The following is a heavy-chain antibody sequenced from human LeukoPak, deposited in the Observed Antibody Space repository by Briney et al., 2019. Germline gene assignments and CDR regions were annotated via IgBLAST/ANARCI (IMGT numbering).Heavy chain of an antibody. CDR2: IYPGVSDT. Sequence: GESLKISCKGSGYSFTSYWIGWVRQMSGKGLEWMGIIYPGVSDTRYSPSFKGQVTISADKSISTAYLQWSSLKASDTAMYYCARRTYYYDSSRYEGYYFDYWGQGTLVTVSS. CDR1: GYSFTSYW. J-gene: IGHJ4*02. D-gene: IGHD3-22*01. CDR3: ARRTYYYDSSRYEGYYFDY. V-gene: IGHV5-51*01.